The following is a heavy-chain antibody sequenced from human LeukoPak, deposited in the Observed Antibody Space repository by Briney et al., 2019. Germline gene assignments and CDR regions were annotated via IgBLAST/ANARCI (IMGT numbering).Heavy chain of an antibody. D-gene: IGHD1-1*01. Sequence: PGESLRLSCAASGFTFSLSWMHWVRQAPGKGLEWVSSINYDARSRTYVDSVKGRLTISRDNAENTLFLQMNSLRVEDSAIYSCVRGAGPGTPFDWGQGILVTVSS. J-gene: IGHJ1*01. V-gene: IGHV3-74*01. CDR1: GFTFSLSW. CDR2: INYDARSR. CDR3: VRGAGPGTPFD.